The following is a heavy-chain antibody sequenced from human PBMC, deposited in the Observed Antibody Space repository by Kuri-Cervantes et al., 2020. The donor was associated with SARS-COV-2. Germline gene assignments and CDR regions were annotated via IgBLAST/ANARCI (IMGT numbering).Heavy chain of an antibody. D-gene: IGHD2-2*02. CDR1: RYIFTDYY. J-gene: IGHJ2*01. V-gene: IGHV1-69*13. Sequence: SVKDSCKASRYIFTDYYMHWVRQAPGQGLEWMGRIIPIFGTANYAQKFQGRVTITADESTSTAYMELSSLRSEDTAVYYCAKDVDCSSTSCYTGDWYFDLWGRGTLVTVSS. CDR3: AKDVDCSSTSCYTGDWYFDL. CDR2: IIPIFGTA.